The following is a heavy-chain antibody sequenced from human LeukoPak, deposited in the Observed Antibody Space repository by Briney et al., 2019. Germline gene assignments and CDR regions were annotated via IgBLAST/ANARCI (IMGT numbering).Heavy chain of an antibody. D-gene: IGHD2-2*01. Sequence: RPGGSLRLSCAASGFTFDDYAMHWVRQPPGKSLEWVSLISGDGGSTYYADSVKDRFTVSRDNSKNSLYLQMNSLRTEDTALYYCAKDISRNFVVVPAADYWGQGTLVTVSS. V-gene: IGHV3-43*02. CDR1: GFTFDDYA. CDR3: AKDISRNFVVVPAADY. J-gene: IGHJ4*02. CDR2: ISGDGGST.